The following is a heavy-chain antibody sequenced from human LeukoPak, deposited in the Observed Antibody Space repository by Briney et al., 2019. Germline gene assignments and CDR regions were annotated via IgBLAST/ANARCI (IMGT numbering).Heavy chain of an antibody. Sequence: ASVKVSCKASAYTFTSYQMHWVRQAPGQGLEWMGVINPSADTTNYAQKFQGRLTVTMDTSTSTAYMELRSLRSEDTAAYYCAKEQRGYSIGWYGGDFWGRGTLVTVSS. J-gene: IGHJ4*02. CDR1: AYTFTSYQ. V-gene: IGHV1-46*01. CDR3: AKEQRGYSIGWYGGDF. CDR2: INPSADTT. D-gene: IGHD6-19*01.